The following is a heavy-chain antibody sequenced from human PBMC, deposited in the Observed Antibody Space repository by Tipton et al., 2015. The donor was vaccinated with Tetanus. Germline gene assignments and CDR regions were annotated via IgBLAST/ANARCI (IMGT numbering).Heavy chain of an antibody. Sequence: TLSLTCSVSGFSVSSSAYYWGWIRQPPGKGLEWIGSAYYSGTTKYNPTLKSRVTISVDTSKSQFSLRLSSVTAADTAVYYCARRREWVAPGTYGMDVWGQGTTVTVSS. V-gene: IGHV4-39*01. CDR3: ARRREWVAPGTYGMDV. J-gene: IGHJ6*02. D-gene: IGHD6-19*01. CDR2: AYYSGTT. CDR1: GFSVSSSAYY.